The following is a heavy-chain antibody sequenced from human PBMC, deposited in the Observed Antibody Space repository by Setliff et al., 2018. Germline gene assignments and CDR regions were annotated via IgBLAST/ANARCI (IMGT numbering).Heavy chain of an antibody. J-gene: IGHJ6*03. CDR1: GFTFSSYA. CDR2: ISGSGGST. CDR3: AKDHSSSWYSVFARSYYYMDV. V-gene: IGHV3-23*01. D-gene: IGHD6-13*01. Sequence: GGSLRLSCAASGFTFSSYAMSWVRQAPGMGLEWVSAISGSGGSTYYADSVKGRFTISRDNSKNTLYLQMNSLRAEDTAVYYCAKDHSSSWYSVFARSYYYMDVWGKGTTVTVSS.